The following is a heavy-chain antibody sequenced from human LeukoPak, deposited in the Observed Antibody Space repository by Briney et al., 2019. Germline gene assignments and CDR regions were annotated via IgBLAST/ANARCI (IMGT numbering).Heavy chain of an antibody. CDR1: GYTFTGYY. CDR2: INPNSGGT. Sequence: ASVKVSCKASGYTFTGYYMHWVRQAPGQGLEWMGWINPNSGGTNYAQKFQGRVTMTRDRSISTAYMELSRLRSDDTAVYYCARSGGRDGYNLRYWGQGTLVTVSS. V-gene: IGHV1-2*02. J-gene: IGHJ4*02. D-gene: IGHD5-24*01. CDR3: ARSGGRDGYNLRY.